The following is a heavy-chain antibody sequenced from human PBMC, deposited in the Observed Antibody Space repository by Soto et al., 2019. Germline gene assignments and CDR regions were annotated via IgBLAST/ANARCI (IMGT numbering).Heavy chain of an antibody. D-gene: IGHD6-6*01. Sequence: SVKVPCKGSGCTFSSCAISWVRQAPGQGLEWMGGIIPIFGTANYAQKFQGRVTITADEATSTSYMELSSLRSEDKAVYYCARESGQLACFEYWGQGTLVTVPS. V-gene: IGHV1-69*13. J-gene: IGHJ4*02. CDR2: IIPIFGTA. CDR1: GCTFSSCA. CDR3: ARESGQLACFEY.